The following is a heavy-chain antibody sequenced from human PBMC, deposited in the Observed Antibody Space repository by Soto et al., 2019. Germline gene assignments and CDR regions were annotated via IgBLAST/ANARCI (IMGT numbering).Heavy chain of an antibody. CDR2: INVGNGNT. CDR3: ARTEITVITSVEYSFDY. J-gene: IGHJ4*02. V-gene: IGHV1-3*01. CDR1: GYTFTSYP. Sequence: ASVKVSCKASGYTFTSYPMHWVRQAPGQRPEWMGWINVGNGNTKYSQKFQGRVTITRDTSASTAYMELSSLRSEDTAVYYCARTEITVITSVEYSFDYWGQGXLVTV. D-gene: IGHD4-17*01.